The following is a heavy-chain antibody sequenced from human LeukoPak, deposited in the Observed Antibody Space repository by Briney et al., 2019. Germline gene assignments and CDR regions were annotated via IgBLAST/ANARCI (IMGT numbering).Heavy chain of an antibody. V-gene: IGHV4-34*01. CDR1: GGSFSGYY. J-gene: IGHJ4*02. CDR2: INHSGST. CDR3: ARRSYNSPFRY. D-gene: IGHD5-24*01. Sequence: PSETLSLTCAVYGGSFSGYYWTGLRQPPGKGGEWIGEINHSGSTNYNPSLKSRVTISVDTTKNQFSLKLSSVTAADTAVYYCARRSYNSPFRYWGQGTLVTVSS.